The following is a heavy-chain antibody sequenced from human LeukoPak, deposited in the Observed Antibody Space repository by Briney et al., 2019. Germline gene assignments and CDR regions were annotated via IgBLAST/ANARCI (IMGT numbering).Heavy chain of an antibody. CDR3: ARDNYYDSSGYVGVDY. CDR2: IYHSGST. J-gene: IGHJ4*02. CDR1: GYSISSGYY. D-gene: IGHD3-22*01. V-gene: IGHV4-38-2*02. Sequence: SETLSLTCTVSGYSISSGYYWGWIRQPPGKGLEWIGSIYHSGSTYYNPSLKSRVTISVDTSKNQFSLKLSSVTAADTAVYYCARDNYYDSSGYVGVDYWGQGTLVAVSS.